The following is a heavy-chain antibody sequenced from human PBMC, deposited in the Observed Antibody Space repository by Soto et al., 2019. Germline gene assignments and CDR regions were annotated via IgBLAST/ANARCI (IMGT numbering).Heavy chain of an antibody. CDR3: ARGEFLGPLNGNDY. CDR2: ISPGNGDT. CDR1: GYTFTNFA. D-gene: IGHD3-16*01. J-gene: IGHJ4*02. V-gene: IGHV1-3*01. Sequence: ASVKVSCKASGYTFTNFAMHWVRQAPGQRLEWMGWISPGNGDTRYSRNFQGRVTMTSDTPANTGYMALSSLKSEDTAVYYCARGEFLGPLNGNDYWGQGTLVTVSS.